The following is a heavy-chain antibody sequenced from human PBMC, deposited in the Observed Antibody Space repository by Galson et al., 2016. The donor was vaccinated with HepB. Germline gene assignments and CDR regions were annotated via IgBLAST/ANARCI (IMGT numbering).Heavy chain of an antibody. J-gene: IGHJ4*02. CDR2: ITISGXXR. D-gene: IGHD6-19*01. Sequence: RLSCXASXXXFSSYXXXWVXXAPGXGLEXXXAITISGXXRYYADSVKGRFTISRDNSKNTLYLXXTSLRAEXTAVYYCAKEXIAVAGTYFDSXXQGTXVTXXS. V-gene: IGHV3-23*01. CDR3: AKEXIAVAGTYFDS. CDR1: XXXFSSYX.